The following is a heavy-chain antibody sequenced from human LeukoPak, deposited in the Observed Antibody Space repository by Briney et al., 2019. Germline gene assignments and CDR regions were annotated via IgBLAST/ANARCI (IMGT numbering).Heavy chain of an antibody. CDR2: INPTSDGT. V-gene: IGHV1-18*01. Sequence: GASVKVSCKASGDTFTRYHLTWVRQAPGQGLEWMGWINPTSDGTNYAQKFQGRVTMTSDTSTSTAYMELRSLTSDDTALYYCARAERTAITQDYWGQGTLVTVSS. J-gene: IGHJ4*02. D-gene: IGHD1-26*01. CDR1: GDTFTRYH. CDR3: ARAERTAITQDY.